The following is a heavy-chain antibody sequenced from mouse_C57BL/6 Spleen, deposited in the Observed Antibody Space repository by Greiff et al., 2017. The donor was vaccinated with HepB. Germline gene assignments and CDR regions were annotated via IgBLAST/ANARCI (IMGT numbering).Heavy chain of an antibody. CDR2: ISYDGSN. CDR1: GYSITSGYY. V-gene: IGHV3-6*01. D-gene: IGHD3-3*01. CDR3: ARDGTWVPFDY. Sequence: EVQLQQSGPGLVKPSQSLSLTCSVTGYSITSGYYWNWIRQFPGNKLEWMGYISYDGSNNYNPSLKNRISITRDTSKNQFFLKLNSVTTEDTATYYCARDGTWVPFDYWGQGTTLTVSS. J-gene: IGHJ2*01.